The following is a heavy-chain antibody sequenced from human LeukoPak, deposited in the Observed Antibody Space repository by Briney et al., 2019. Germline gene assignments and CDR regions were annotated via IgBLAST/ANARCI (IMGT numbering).Heavy chain of an antibody. D-gene: IGHD3-9*01. CDR2: IYTSGST. J-gene: IGHJ6*03. CDR3: ARDSDILTGYPFYYYMDV. V-gene: IGHV4-4*07. Sequence: SETLSLTCTVSGGSISSYYWSWIRQPAGKGLEWIGRIYTSGSTNYNPSLKSRVTISVDTSKNQFSLKLSSVTAADTAVYYCARDSDILTGYPFYYYMDVWGKGTTVTVSS. CDR1: GGSISSYY.